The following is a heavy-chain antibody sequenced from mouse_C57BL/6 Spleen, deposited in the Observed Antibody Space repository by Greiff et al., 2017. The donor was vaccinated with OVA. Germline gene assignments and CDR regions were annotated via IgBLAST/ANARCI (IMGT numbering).Heavy chain of an antibody. Sequence: QVQLQQSGPELVKPGASVKISCKASGYAFSSSWMNWVKQRPGKGLEWIGRIYPGDGDTNYNGKFKGKATLTADKSSSTAYMQLSSLTSEDSAIYFCASGLRREYFDYWGQGTTLTVSS. CDR2: IYPGDGDT. CDR1: GYAFSSSW. V-gene: IGHV1-82*01. CDR3: ASGLRREYFDY. D-gene: IGHD2-4*01. J-gene: IGHJ2*01.